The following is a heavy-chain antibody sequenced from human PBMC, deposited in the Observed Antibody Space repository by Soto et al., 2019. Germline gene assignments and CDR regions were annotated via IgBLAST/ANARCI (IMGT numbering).Heavy chain of an antibody. V-gene: IGHV3-7*01. CDR1: GFTFSSYW. Sequence: GGSLRLSCAASGFTFSSYWMSWVRQAPGKGLEWVANIKQDGSEKYYVDSVKARFTISRDNAKNSLYLQMNSLRAEDTAVYYCARDPYFSKADYWGQGTLVTVSS. J-gene: IGHJ4*02. CDR2: IKQDGSEK. D-gene: IGHD3-10*01. CDR3: ARDPYFSKADY.